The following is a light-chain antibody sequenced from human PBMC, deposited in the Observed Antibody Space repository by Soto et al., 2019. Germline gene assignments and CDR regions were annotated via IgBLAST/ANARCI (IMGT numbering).Light chain of an antibody. Sequence: DIQMTQSPSSLSASVGDRVTITCRASQSISGYLNWYQQKPGKAPKLLIYAASSLQSGVPSRFSGSGSGTDLTLTISSLQPEDFATYYCQQSYSTPFTFGPGTKVDI. CDR1: QSISGY. CDR3: QQSYSTPFT. CDR2: AAS. V-gene: IGKV1-39*01. J-gene: IGKJ3*01.